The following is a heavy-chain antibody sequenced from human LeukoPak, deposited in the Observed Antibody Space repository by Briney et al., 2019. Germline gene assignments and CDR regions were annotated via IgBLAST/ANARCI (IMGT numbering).Heavy chain of an antibody. CDR1: GFTFSSYG. D-gene: IGHD2-15*01. CDR3: AKGSDVVVVAALNYFDY. CDR2: IRYDGSNK. J-gene: IGHJ4*02. Sequence: GGSLRLSCAASGFTFSSYGMHWVRQAPGKGLEWVAFIRYDGSNKYYADSVKGQFTISRDNSKNTLYLQMNSLRAEDTAVYYCAKGSDVVVVAALNYFDYWGQGTLVTVSS. V-gene: IGHV3-30*02.